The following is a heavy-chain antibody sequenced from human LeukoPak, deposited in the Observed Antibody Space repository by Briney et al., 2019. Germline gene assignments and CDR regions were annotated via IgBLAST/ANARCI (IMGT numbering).Heavy chain of an antibody. CDR2: ISGSGGST. V-gene: IGHV3-23*01. CDR3: VRDTFSPDAFDI. Sequence: PGGSLRLSCAASGFTFSSYAMSWVRQAPGKGLEWVSGISGSGGSTYYADSVKGRFTISRDNAKNSLYLQMNSLRAEDTAVYYCVRDTFSPDAFDIWGQGTMVTVSS. D-gene: IGHD3-16*01. CDR1: GFTFSSYA. J-gene: IGHJ3*02.